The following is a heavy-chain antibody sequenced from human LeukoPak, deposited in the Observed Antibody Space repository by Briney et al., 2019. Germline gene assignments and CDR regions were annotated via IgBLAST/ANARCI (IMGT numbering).Heavy chain of an antibody. V-gene: IGHV3-48*02. Sequence: PRGSLRLSCAASGFTFSSYGMNWVRQSPGKGLEWVSFISSSGTTIYYEDSVKGRFTISRDNAENSLYLQMNSLRDDDTAAYYCARDMKGYSSSSCDSWGQGTLVTVSS. CDR3: ARDMKGYSSSSCDS. D-gene: IGHD6-19*01. CDR2: ISSSGTTI. CDR1: GFTFSSYG. J-gene: IGHJ4*02.